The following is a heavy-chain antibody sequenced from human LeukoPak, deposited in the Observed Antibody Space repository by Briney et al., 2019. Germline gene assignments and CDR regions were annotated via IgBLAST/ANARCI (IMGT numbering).Heavy chain of an antibody. CDR1: GFTFSSYA. V-gene: IGHV3-30-3*01. Sequence: GRSLRLSCAASGFTFSSYAMHWVRQAPGKGLEWVAVISYDGSNKYYADSVKGRFTISRDNSKNTLYLQMNSLRAEDTAVYYCSSGWYPDYWGQGTLVTVSS. CDR3: SSGWYPDY. D-gene: IGHD6-19*01. J-gene: IGHJ4*02. CDR2: ISYDGSNK.